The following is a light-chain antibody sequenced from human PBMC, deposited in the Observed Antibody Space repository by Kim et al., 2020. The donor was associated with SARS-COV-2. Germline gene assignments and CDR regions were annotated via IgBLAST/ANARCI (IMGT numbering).Light chain of an antibody. CDR2: YAS. CDR3: QVWDSSSDHWV. Sequence: APGKTARITCGGNNIGSKSLHWYQQKPGQAPVLVIYYASDRPSGIPERFSGSNSGNTATLTISRVEAGDEADYYCQVWDSSSDHWVFGGGTQLTVL. CDR1: NIGSKS. V-gene: IGLV3-21*04. J-gene: IGLJ3*02.